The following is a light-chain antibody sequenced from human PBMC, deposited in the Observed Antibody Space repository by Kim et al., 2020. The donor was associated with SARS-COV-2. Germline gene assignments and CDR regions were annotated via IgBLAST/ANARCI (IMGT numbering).Light chain of an antibody. CDR1: QSVSSSY. CDR2: GAS. V-gene: IGKV3-20*01. J-gene: IGKJ3*01. Sequence: LSPGERATLSCRASQSVSSSYLAWYQQKPGQAPRLLIYGASSRATGIPDRFSGRGSGTDFTLTISRLEPEDFAVYYCQQYGSSFTFGPGTKVDIK. CDR3: QQYGSSFT.